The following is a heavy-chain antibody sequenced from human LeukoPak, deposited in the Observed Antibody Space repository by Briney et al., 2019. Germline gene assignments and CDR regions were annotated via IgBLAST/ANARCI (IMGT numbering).Heavy chain of an antibody. Sequence: PSETLSLTCTVSGGSISSGSYYWSWIRQPAGKGLEWIGRIYTSGSTNYNPSLKSRVTISVDTSKNQFSLKLSSVTAADTAVYYCARVSGYSGSYKIDYWGQGTLVTVSS. D-gene: IGHD1-26*01. CDR1: GGSISSGSYY. CDR2: IYTSGST. CDR3: ARVSGYSGSYKIDY. J-gene: IGHJ4*02. V-gene: IGHV4-61*02.